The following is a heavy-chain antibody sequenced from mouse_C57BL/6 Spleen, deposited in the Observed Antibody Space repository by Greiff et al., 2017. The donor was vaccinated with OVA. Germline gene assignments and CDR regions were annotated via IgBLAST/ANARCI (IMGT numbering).Heavy chain of an antibody. J-gene: IGHJ1*03. CDR3: ARVVDYGSSYRDWYFEV. Sequence: EVQGVESGGGLVKPGGSLKLSCAASGFTFSSYAMYWVRQTPEKRLEWVATISDGGSYTYYPDNVKGRFTISRDNAKNNLYLQMSHLKSEATAMYYCARVVDYGSSYRDWYFEVWGTGTTVTVSS. CDR2: ISDGGSYT. D-gene: IGHD1-1*01. CDR1: GFTFSSYA. V-gene: IGHV5-4*01.